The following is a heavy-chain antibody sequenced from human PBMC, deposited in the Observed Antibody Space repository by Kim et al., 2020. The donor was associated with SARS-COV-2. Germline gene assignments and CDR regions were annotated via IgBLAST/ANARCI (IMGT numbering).Heavy chain of an antibody. D-gene: IGHD5-12*01. V-gene: IGHV4-59*08. J-gene: IGHJ4*02. CDR3: ARRGDGYNRSLDY. Sequence: YNPSLKSRVTISVDTSKNQFSLKLSSVTAADTAVYYCARRGDGYNRSLDYWGQGTLVTVSS.